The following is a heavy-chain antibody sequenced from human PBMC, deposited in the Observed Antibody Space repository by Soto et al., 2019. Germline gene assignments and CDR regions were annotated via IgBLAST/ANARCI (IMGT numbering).Heavy chain of an antibody. CDR1: GGSFSGYY. CDR2: INHSGST. J-gene: IGHJ1*01. V-gene: IGHV4-34*01. CDR3: ARGPEKAKGIVAAEAAEYFQH. D-gene: IGHD5-12*01. Sequence: SETLSLTCAVYGGSFSGYYWSWIRQPPGKGLEWIGEINHSGSTNYNPSLKSRVTISVDTSKNQFSLKLSSVTAADTAVYYCARGPEKAKGIVAAEAAEYFQHWGQGTLVTVSS.